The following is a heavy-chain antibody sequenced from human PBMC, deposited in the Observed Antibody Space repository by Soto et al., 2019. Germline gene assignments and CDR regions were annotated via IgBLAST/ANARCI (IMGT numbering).Heavy chain of an antibody. D-gene: IGHD6-13*01. J-gene: IGHJ5*02. CDR3: TSGGAPASTSRCWFDP. Sequence: PGGSLRLSCAASGFTFSNFSMTWVRQAPGKGLEWVSTISSNVGYTNYTDALRGRFTISRDNAKNSLPLQMNSPRAEDTAVYYCTSGGAPASTSRCWFDPWGPGTLVTVSS. CDR1: GFTFSNFS. CDR2: ISSNVGYT. V-gene: IGHV3-21*04.